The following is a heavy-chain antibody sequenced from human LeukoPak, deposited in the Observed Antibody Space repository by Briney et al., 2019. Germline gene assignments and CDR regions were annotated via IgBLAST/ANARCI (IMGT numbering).Heavy chain of an antibody. CDR2: IRFDGSNK. D-gene: IGHD3-3*01. CDR1: GFTFSNYG. CDR3: ARARKIFGVVIPPDY. V-gene: IGHV3-30*02. Sequence: GGSLRLSCAASGFTFSNYGMHWVRQAPGKGLEWVAFIRFDGSNKYYTGSVKGRFTISRDNSKNTLYLQMNSLRAEDAAVYYCARARKIFGVVIPPDYWGQGTLVAVSS. J-gene: IGHJ4*02.